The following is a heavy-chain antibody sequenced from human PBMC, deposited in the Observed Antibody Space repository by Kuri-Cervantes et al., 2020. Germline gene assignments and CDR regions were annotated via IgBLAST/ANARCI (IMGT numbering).Heavy chain of an antibody. V-gene: IGHV1-18*01. D-gene: IGHD3-9*01. Sequence: ASVKVSCKASGYTFTSYGISWVRQAPGQGLEWMGWISAYNGNTNYAQKLQGRVTMTTDTSTSTAYMELRSLRSDDTAVYYCARGLRYFDWLWAEYNWFDPWGQGTLVTVSS. J-gene: IGHJ5*02. CDR3: ARGLRYFDWLWAEYNWFDP. CDR1: GYTFTSYG. CDR2: ISAYNGNT.